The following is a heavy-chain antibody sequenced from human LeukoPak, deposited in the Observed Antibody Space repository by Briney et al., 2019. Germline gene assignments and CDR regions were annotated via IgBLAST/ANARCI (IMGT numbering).Heavy chain of an antibody. Sequence: ASVKVSCKSSGGSFSTYAINWVRQAPGKGLEWMGGFDPEDGETIYAQKFQGRVTMTEDTSTDTAYMELSSLRSEDTAVYYCATARGYCSSTSCYLFDYWGQGTLVTVSS. CDR1: GGSFSTYA. V-gene: IGHV1-24*01. J-gene: IGHJ4*02. D-gene: IGHD2-2*01. CDR3: ATARGYCSSTSCYLFDY. CDR2: FDPEDGET.